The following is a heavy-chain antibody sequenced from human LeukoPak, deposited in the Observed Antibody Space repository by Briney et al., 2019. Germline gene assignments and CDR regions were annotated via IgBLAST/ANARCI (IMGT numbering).Heavy chain of an antibody. D-gene: IGHD5-12*01. CDR2: ISSSSSYI. CDR1: GFTFSSYS. CDR3: ARDFDIVATKYYYYYMDV. Sequence: GGSLRLSCAASGFTFSSYSMNWVRQAPGKGLEWVSSISSSSSYIYYADSVKGRFTISRDSAKNSLYLQMNSLRAEDTAVYFCARDFDIVATKYYYYYMDVWGKGTTVTVSS. J-gene: IGHJ6*03. V-gene: IGHV3-21*01.